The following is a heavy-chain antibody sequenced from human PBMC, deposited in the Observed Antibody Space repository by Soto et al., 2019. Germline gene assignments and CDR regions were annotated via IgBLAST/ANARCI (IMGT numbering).Heavy chain of an antibody. CDR2: ISADGSGT. Sequence: LRLSCAASGFTFRSYEMHGVLQPPGKWLQWISYISADGSGTYYADSLRGRFTISRDNARNSLSLQMNSLRADDTAIYYCVRDLHEPLPADVLRVTKWGQGTQVTVSS. J-gene: IGHJ4*02. CDR1: GFTFRSYE. D-gene: IGHD3-3*01. V-gene: IGHV3-48*03. CDR3: VRDLHEPLPADVLRVTK.